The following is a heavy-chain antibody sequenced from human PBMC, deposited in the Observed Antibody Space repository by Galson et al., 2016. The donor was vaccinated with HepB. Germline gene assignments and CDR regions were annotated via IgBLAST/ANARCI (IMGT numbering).Heavy chain of an antibody. Sequence: QSGAEVKKPGESLRISCDVSGYSFTTYWISWVRQMPGKGLEWMGRIDPKDPYTNYSPSFQGHVTISVDKSNSAAYLQWSSLKASDTAMYYCARMEAAAGISFMRHWGQGTLVTVSS. J-gene: IGHJ1*01. D-gene: IGHD6-25*01. CDR3: ARMEAAAGISFMRH. V-gene: IGHV5-10-1*01. CDR2: IDPKDPYT. CDR1: GYSFTTYW.